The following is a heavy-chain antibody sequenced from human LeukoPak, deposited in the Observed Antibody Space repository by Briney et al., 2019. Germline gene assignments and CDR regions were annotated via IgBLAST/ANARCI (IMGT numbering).Heavy chain of an antibody. J-gene: IGHJ4*02. Sequence: GGSLRLSCAASGFTFTTYGIHWIRQAPGEWLEWVSYISSSGSTIYYADSVEGRFTISRDHAKNSVYLQMNSLRGEDTAVYYCARVEMATITFDYWGQGTLVTVSS. CDR3: ARVEMATITFDY. D-gene: IGHD5-24*01. V-gene: IGHV3-48*04. CDR1: GFTFTTYG. CDR2: ISSSGSTI.